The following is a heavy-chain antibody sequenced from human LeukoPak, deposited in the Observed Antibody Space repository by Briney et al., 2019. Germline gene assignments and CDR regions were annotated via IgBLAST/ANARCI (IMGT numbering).Heavy chain of an antibody. D-gene: IGHD6-19*01. Sequence: SETLSLTCTVSGGSISSSSYYWGWIRQPPGKGLEWIGSIYYSGSTYYNPSLKSRVTISVDTSKNQFSLKLSSVTAADTAVYYCARDEIEAGPGPNYYYYYGMDVWGQGTTVTVSS. CDR1: GGSISSSSYY. CDR3: ARDEIEAGPGPNYYYYYGMDV. V-gene: IGHV4-39*07. J-gene: IGHJ6*02. CDR2: IYYSGST.